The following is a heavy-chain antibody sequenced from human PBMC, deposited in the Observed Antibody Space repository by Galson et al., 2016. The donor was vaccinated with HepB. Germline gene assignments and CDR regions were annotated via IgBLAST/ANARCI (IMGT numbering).Heavy chain of an antibody. CDR2: IFHTGST. Sequence: ETLSLTCEVSGGSISRYYWSWIRQPPGKGLEWIGYIFHTGSTKYNPSLKSRVTISVDTSKNQFSLKLSSVTAVDTAIYYCARDFDPFDPWGQGTLVTVSS. CDR1: GGSISRYY. J-gene: IGHJ5*02. V-gene: IGHV4-59*01. D-gene: IGHD3-9*01. CDR3: ARDFDPFDP.